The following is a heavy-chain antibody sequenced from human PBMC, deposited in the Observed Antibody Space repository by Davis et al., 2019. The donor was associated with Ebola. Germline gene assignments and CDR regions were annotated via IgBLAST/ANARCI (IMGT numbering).Heavy chain of an antibody. CDR3: ARELGSYYDFWSGYYTGIGINDYYYYYYMDV. V-gene: IGHV1-69*05. D-gene: IGHD3-3*01. Sequence: SVKVSCKASGGTFSSYAISWVRQAPGQGLEWMGGIIPIFGTANYAQKFQGRVTMTRDTSTSTVYMELSSLRSEDTAVYYCARELGSYYDFWSGYYTGIGINDYYYYYYMDVWGKGTTVTVPS. J-gene: IGHJ6*03. CDR1: GGTFSSYA. CDR2: IIPIFGTA.